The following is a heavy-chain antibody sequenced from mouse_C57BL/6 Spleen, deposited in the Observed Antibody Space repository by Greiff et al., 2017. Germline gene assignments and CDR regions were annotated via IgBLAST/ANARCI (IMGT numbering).Heavy chain of an antibody. CDR2: IRLKSDNYAT. Sequence: EVMLVESGGGLVQPGGSMKLSCVASGFTFSNYWMNWVRQSPEKGLEWVAQIRLKSDNYATHYAESVKGRFTISRDDSKSSVYLQMNNLRAEDTGIYYCTRGRTVVAPFDYWGQGTTLTVSS. D-gene: IGHD1-1*01. V-gene: IGHV6-3*01. CDR1: GFTFSNYW. J-gene: IGHJ2*01. CDR3: TRGRTVVAPFDY.